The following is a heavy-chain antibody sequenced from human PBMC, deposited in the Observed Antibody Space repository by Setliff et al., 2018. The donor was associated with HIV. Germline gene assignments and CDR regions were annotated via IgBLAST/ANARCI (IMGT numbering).Heavy chain of an antibody. J-gene: IGHJ4*02. V-gene: IGHV4-39*07. Sequence: ETLSLTCTVSGGSISSSSYSWGWIRQPPGKGLEWIGSIYYSGSTSYNPALKSRVALSVGAAKNQFSLKMTSVTAADTAVYFCLRLYRGSSTKEKSDSWGQGVLVTVSS. CDR1: GGSISSSSYS. CDR2: IYYSGST. D-gene: IGHD2-2*01. CDR3: LRLYRGSSTKEKSDS.